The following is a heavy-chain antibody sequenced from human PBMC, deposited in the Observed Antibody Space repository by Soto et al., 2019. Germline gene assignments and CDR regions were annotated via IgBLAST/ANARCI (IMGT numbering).Heavy chain of an antibody. V-gene: IGHV1-2*04. Sequence: ASVKVSCKASGYTFTGYYMHWVRQAPGQGLEWMGWINPNSGGTNYAQKFQGWVTMTRDTSISTAYMVLSRLRSDDTAVYYCARDGQFSYYYGIEVWGQGTTVTVAS. J-gene: IGHJ6*02. CDR1: GYTFTGYY. CDR3: ARDGQFSYYYGIEV. CDR2: INPNSGGT.